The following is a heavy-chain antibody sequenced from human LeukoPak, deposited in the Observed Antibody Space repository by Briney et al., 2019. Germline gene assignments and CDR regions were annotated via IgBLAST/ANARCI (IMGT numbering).Heavy chain of an antibody. V-gene: IGHV3-21*01. Sequence: PGGSLRLSCAASGFALRSYTVTWVRQAPGKGLEWVSSISSTSAYIYYAESVKGRFSISRDNSKNTLYLQMNSLRAEDTAVYYCAKATAGTHVGNGYWGQGTLVTVSS. CDR2: ISSTSAYI. CDR3: AKATAGTHVGNGY. J-gene: IGHJ4*02. D-gene: IGHD1-7*01. CDR1: GFALRSYT.